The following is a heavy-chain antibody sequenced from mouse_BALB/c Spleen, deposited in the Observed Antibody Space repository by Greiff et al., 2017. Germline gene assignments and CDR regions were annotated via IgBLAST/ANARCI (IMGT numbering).Heavy chain of an antibody. CDR3: ATTASWFAY. CDR1: GYSFTSYW. D-gene: IGHD1-2*01. V-gene: IGHV1-74*01. CDR2: IDPSDSET. J-gene: IGHJ3*01. Sequence: QVQLQQSGPQLVRPGASVKISCKASGYSFTSYWMHWVKQRPGQGLEWIGMIDPSDSETRLNQKFKDKATLTVDKSSSTAYMQLSSPTSEDSAVYYCATTASWFAYWGQGTLVTVSA.